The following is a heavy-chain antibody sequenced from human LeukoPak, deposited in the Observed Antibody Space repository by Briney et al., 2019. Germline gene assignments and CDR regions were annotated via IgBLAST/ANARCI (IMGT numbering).Heavy chain of an antibody. Sequence: ASVKVSCKASGYTFTSYGISWVRQAPGQGLEWMGWISAYNGNTNYAQKFQGRVTMTEDTSTDTAYMELSSLRSEDTAVYYCATLNSVGATIDAFDIWGQGTMVTVSS. CDR3: ATLNSVGATIDAFDI. V-gene: IGHV1-18*01. CDR1: GYTFTSYG. D-gene: IGHD1-26*01. J-gene: IGHJ3*02. CDR2: ISAYNGNT.